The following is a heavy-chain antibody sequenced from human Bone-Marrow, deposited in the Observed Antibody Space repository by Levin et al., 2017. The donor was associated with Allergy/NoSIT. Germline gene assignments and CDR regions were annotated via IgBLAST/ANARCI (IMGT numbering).Heavy chain of an antibody. J-gene: IGHJ4*02. Sequence: SGGSLRLSCTASGFTFGDYAMSWVRQAPGKGLEWVGFIRSKAYGGSTEYAASVKGRFTISRADSKSIAYLQMNSLKTEDTAVYYGSREAASRGWYAWAHWGQGTLVTVSS. CDR2: IRSKAYGGST. V-gene: IGHV3-49*04. D-gene: IGHD6-19*01. CDR1: GFTFGDYA. CDR3: SREAASRGWYAWAH.